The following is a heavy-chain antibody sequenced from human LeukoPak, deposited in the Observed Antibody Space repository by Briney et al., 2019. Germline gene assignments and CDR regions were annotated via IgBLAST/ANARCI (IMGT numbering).Heavy chain of an antibody. CDR2: INPNSGST. V-gene: IGHV1-2*02. J-gene: IGHJ5*02. Sequence: ASLKVSCKASGYTFTGYYMHWVRQAPGQGLEWIGWINPNSGSTNYAQKFQGRVTMTRDTSISTAYMELSSLRSEDMAVYYCARDYYDSSGYFNWFDPWGQGTLVTVSS. CDR3: ARDYYDSSGYFNWFDP. D-gene: IGHD3-22*01. CDR1: GYTFTGYY.